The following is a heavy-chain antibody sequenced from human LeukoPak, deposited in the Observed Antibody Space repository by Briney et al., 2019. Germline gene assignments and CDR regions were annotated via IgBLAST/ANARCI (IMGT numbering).Heavy chain of an antibody. Sequence: GGSLRLSCAASGFTVSSNYMSWVRQAPGEGLEWVSVIYSGGSTYYADSVKGRFTISRHNSKNTLYLQMNSLRAEDTAVYYCARDGGIAAAGTPDYYYGMDVWGQGTTVTVSS. V-gene: IGHV3-53*04. J-gene: IGHJ6*02. D-gene: IGHD6-13*01. CDR3: ARDGGIAAAGTPDYYYGMDV. CDR2: IYSGGST. CDR1: GFTVSSNY.